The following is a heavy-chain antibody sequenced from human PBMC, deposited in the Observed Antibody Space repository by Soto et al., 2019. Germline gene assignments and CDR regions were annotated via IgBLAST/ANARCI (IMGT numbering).Heavy chain of an antibody. J-gene: IGHJ4*02. V-gene: IGHV1-2*04. D-gene: IGHD2-15*01. Sequence: SVKVSCKASGYTFTGYYMHWVRQAPGQGLESMGLINPNSGVTNYAQKFQGWVTMTRDTSISTAYMELSRLRSDDTAVYYCASGLGLYCSGGSCYSSSLGYWGQGTLVTVSS. CDR2: INPNSGVT. CDR1: GYTFTGYY. CDR3: ASGLGLYCSGGSCYSSSLGY.